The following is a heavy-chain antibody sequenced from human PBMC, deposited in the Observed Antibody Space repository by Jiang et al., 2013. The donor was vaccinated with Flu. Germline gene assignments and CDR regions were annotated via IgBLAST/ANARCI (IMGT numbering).Heavy chain of an antibody. D-gene: IGHD2-8*02. Sequence: GLVKPSETLSLTCAVYGGSSIDYYCSWIRQVPGRGLEWIGEINRGGRVKYNPSLKSRVTISVDTSTNHFPLRLNSVTAADTAVYYCATLRPVLLVFDFWGQGNKGTVS. CDR2: INRGGRV. CDR3: ATLRPVLLVFDF. CDR1: GGSSIDYY. J-gene: IGHJ3*01. V-gene: IGHV4-34*01.